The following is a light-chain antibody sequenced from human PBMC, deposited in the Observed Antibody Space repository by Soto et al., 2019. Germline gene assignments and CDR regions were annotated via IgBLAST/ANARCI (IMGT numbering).Light chain of an antibody. V-gene: IGKV3-20*01. CDR2: GAF. J-gene: IGKJ1*01. CDR3: LQYGTSVWT. CDR1: QSVRSNY. Sequence: EIVLTQSPGTLSLSPGERATLSCRASQSVRSNYLAWYQQRPGQAPRLLIHGAFTRATGIPDRFSGRGSGTDFTLTISRLEPEDFAVYYCLQYGTSVWTLGQGTKVDIK.